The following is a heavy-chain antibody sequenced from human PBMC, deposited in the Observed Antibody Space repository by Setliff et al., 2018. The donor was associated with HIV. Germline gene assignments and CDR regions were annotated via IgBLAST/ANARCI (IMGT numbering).Heavy chain of an antibody. D-gene: IGHD4-17*01. CDR1: GYTFTGYY. J-gene: IGHJ6*03. V-gene: IGHV1-2*06. CDR2: IYPNSGGT. Sequence: ASVKVSCKASGYTFTGYYIHWVRQAPGQGLEWMGRIYPNSGGTNFAQKFQGRVTMTRDTSISTAYMELGRLTSDDTAMYYCARETTVVMGDDVDNYHYSYMDVWGKGTTGTSP. CDR3: ARETTVVMGDDVDNYHYSYMDV.